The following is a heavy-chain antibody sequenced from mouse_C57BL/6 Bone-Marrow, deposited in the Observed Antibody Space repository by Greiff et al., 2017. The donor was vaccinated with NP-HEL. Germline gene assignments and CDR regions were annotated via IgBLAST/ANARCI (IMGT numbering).Heavy chain of an antibody. CDR3: ASWDGYSLDY. V-gene: IGHV1-64*01. CDR2: IHPNSGST. Sequence: QVQLQQPGAELVKPGASVKLSCKASGYTFTSYWMHWVKQRPGQGLEWIGMIHPNSGSTNYNEKFKSKATLTVDKSSSTAYMQLRILTSEDSAVYYGASWDGYSLDYWGRGTAVTVSS. CDR1: GYTFTSYW. J-gene: IGHJ4*01. D-gene: IGHD2-3*01.